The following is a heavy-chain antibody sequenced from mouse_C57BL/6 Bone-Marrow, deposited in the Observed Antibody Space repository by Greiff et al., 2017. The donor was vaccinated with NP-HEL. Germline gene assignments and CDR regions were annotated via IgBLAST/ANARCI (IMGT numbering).Heavy chain of an antibody. J-gene: IGHJ2*01. Sequence: VQLQQSGPELVKPGASVKISCKASGYTFTDYYMNWVKQSHGKSLEWIGDINPNNGGTSYIQKFKGKATLTVDKSSSTAYMELRSLTSEDSAVYYCARSVVATPYYFDYWGQGTTLTVSS. CDR3: ARSVVATPYYFDY. CDR2: INPNNGGT. CDR1: GYTFTDYY. V-gene: IGHV1-26*01. D-gene: IGHD1-1*01.